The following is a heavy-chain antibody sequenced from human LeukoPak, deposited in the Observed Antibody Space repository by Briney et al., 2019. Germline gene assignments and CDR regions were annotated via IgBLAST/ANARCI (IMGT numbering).Heavy chain of an antibody. CDR1: GGSFSGYY. CDR2: INHSGST. D-gene: IGHD3-22*01. CDR3: ARAPCYYDSSGYYRRPPFDY. V-gene: IGHV4-34*01. Sequence: SETLSLTCAVYGGSFSGYYWSWIRQPPGKGLEWIGEINHSGSTNYNPSLKSRVTISVDTSKNQFSLKLSSVTAADTAVYYCARAPCYYDSSGYYRRPPFDYRGQGTLVTVSS. J-gene: IGHJ4*02.